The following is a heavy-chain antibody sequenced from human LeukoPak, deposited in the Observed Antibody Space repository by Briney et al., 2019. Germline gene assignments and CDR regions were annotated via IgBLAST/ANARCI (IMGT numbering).Heavy chain of an antibody. J-gene: IGHJ4*02. CDR1: GGSISSGDYY. D-gene: IGHD2-21*02. CDR2: IYYSGST. V-gene: IGHV4-30-4*08. CDR3: ARARGMVTDFDY. Sequence: PPETLSLTCTVSGGSISSGDYYWSWIRQPPGKGLEWIGYIYYSGSTYYNPSLKSRVTISVDTSKNQFSLKLSSVTAADTAVYYCARARGMVTDFDYWGQGTLVTVSS.